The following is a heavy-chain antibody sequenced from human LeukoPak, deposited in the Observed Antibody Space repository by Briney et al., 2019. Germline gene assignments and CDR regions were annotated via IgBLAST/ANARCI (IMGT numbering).Heavy chain of an antibody. CDR1: GGSFSGYY. V-gene: IGHV4-34*01. CDR3: ARKDSSGYYYARYFDY. J-gene: IGHJ4*02. Sequence: SETLSLTCAVYGGSFSGYYWSWIRQPPGKGLEWIGEINHSGSTNYNPSLKSRVTISVDTSKNQFSLKLSSVTAADTAVYYCARKDSSGYYYARYFDYWGQGTLVTVYS. D-gene: IGHD3-22*01. CDR2: INHSGST.